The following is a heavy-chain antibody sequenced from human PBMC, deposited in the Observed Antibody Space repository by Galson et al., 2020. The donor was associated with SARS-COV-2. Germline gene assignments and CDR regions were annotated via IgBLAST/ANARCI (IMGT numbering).Heavy chain of an antibody. J-gene: IGHJ4*02. CDR1: GGSISSYY. D-gene: IGHD3-22*01. V-gene: IGHV4-4*07. Sequence: SQTLSLTCTVSGGSISSYYWSWIRQPAGKGLEWIGRIYTSGSTNYNPSLKSRVTMSVDTSKNQFSLKLSSVTAADTAVYYCSRGIYDSSGYYGYYFDYWGQGTLVTVSS. CDR3: SRGIYDSSGYYGYYFDY. CDR2: IYTSGST.